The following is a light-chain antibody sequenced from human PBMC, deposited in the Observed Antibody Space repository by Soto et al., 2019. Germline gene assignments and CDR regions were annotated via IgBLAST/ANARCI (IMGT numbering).Light chain of an antibody. CDR1: SGHSSYA. Sequence: QLVLTQSPSVSASLGASVKLTCTLSSGHSSYAIAWHQQQPEKGPRYLMKLNSDGSHSKGDGIPDRFSGSSSGAERYLTISSLQSEDEADYYCQTWGTGSWVFGGGTKLTVL. J-gene: IGLJ3*02. CDR3: QTWGTGSWV. V-gene: IGLV4-69*01. CDR2: LNSDGSH.